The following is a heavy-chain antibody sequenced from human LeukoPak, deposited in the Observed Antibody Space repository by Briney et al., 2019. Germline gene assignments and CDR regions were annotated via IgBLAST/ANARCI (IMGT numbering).Heavy chain of an antibody. CDR1: GYTFSKYD. D-gene: IGHD3-16*02. CDR2: INPNTGDP. Sequence: ASVKVSCKASGYTFSKYDITWVRQAPGQGLEWMGWINPNTGDPTYAQGFTGRFVFSLDTSVSTAYLQISSLEAEDTAVYFCARAYQPLGGLSFPDQWGQGTLVTVSS. CDR3: ARAYQPLGGLSFPDQ. V-gene: IGHV7-4-1*02. J-gene: IGHJ5*02.